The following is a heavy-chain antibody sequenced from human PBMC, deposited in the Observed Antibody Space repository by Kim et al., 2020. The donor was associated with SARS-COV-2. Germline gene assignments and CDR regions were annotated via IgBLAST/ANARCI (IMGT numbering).Heavy chain of an antibody. CDR3: VKDGSGYCSSTSCYTVILGSGSFDY. Sequence: GGSLRLSCSASGFTFSSYAMHWVRQAPGKGLEYVSAISSNGGSTYYADSVKGRFTISRDNSKNTLYLQMSSLRAEDTAVYYCVKDGSGYCSSTSCYTVILGSGSFDYWGQGTLVTVSS. CDR2: ISSNGGST. CDR1: GFTFSSYA. D-gene: IGHD2-2*02. V-gene: IGHV3-64D*06. J-gene: IGHJ4*02.